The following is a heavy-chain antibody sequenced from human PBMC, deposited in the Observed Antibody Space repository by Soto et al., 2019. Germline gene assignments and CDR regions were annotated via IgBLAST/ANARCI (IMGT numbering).Heavy chain of an antibody. CDR1: GGTFSSYA. J-gene: IGHJ4*02. Sequence: GASVKVSCTASGGTFSSYASIWVRQAPGQGLEWMGGIIPIFGTANYAQKFQGRVTITADESTSTAYMELSSLRSEDTAVYYCARRPYSYDKYYFDYWGQGTLVTVSS. D-gene: IGHD5-18*01. V-gene: IGHV1-69*13. CDR2: IIPIFGTA. CDR3: ARRPYSYDKYYFDY.